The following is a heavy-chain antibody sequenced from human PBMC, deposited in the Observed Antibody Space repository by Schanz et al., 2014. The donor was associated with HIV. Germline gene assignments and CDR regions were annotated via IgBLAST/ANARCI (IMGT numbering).Heavy chain of an antibody. CDR2: ISYDGSNK. Sequence: VQLLESGGGLVQPGGSLRLSCAASGFTFDDYGMHWVRQAPGKGLEWVAVISYDGSNKYYADSVKGRFTISRDNSKNTLYLQMNSLRAEDTAVYYCARVANWDYYGMDVWGRGTTVTVSS. CDR1: GFTFDDYG. V-gene: IGHV3-30*03. CDR3: ARVANWDYYGMDV. J-gene: IGHJ6*02. D-gene: IGHD3-16*01.